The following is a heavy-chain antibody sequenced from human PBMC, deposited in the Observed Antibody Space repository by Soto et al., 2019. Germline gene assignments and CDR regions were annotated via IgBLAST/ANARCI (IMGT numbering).Heavy chain of an antibody. CDR2: ISSGSTVI. J-gene: IGHJ6*02. CDR1: GFTFRPYD. V-gene: IGHV3-48*02. Sequence: GGSVRLSCATSGFTFRPYDMNWVRQAPGKGLEWLSHISSGSTVIYYADSVKGRFTISRDDAKNSLYLLMSSLRDEDTGVYYCARDPGATDVSGPGTTVTVSS. D-gene: IGHD1-26*01. CDR3: ARDPGATDV.